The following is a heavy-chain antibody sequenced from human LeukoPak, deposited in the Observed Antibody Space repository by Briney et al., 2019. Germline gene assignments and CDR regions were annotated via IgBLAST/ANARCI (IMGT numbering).Heavy chain of an antibody. Sequence: PGGSLTLSCAASGFTISSNYMNWVRQAPGKGLEWVSVIYSGGTTYYADSVKGRFTISRDISRDTLYLQMNSLRVEDTAVYYCARDRPQTETTGYYGDFDYWGQGTLVTVSS. D-gene: IGHD3-9*01. V-gene: IGHV3-53*01. CDR3: ARDRPQTETTGYYGDFDY. J-gene: IGHJ4*02. CDR2: IYSGGTT. CDR1: GFTISSNY.